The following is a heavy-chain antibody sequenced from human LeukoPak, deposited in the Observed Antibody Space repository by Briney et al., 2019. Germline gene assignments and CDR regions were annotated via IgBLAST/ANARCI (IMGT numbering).Heavy chain of an antibody. Sequence: GASVTVSCTASGYTFTAYYMHWVRQAPGQGLECMGWINLNSGGTKYAQKFQGRVTMTRATSISTAYMELSGLRSDDTAVYYCARGVGNPGWFDPWGQGTLVTVSS. CDR1: GYTFTAYY. V-gene: IGHV1-2*02. D-gene: IGHD4-23*01. J-gene: IGHJ5*02. CDR2: INLNSGGT. CDR3: ARGVGNPGWFDP.